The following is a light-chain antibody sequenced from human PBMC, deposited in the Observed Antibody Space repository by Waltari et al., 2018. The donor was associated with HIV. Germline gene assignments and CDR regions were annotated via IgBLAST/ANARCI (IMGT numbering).Light chain of an antibody. CDR1: QSTRRY. J-gene: IGKJ1*01. CDR2: AAA. Sequence: DIQMTHSPSSLSASVGDRVTITCRASQSTRRYLNWYQQKSGKAPKLLIYAAASLQSWVPSRFSGMRSRAEYTLAIISLQPEDFATYYWEQSHSTPWTFSQGTKVEIK. CDR3: EQSHSTPWT. V-gene: IGKV1-39*01.